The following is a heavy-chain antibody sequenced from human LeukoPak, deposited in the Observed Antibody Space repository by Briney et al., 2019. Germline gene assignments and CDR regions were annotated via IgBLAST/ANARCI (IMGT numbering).Heavy chain of an antibody. V-gene: IGHV3-30*04. Sequence: GGSLRLSCAASGFTFSSYAMHWVRQAPGKGLEWVAVISYDGSNKYYADSVKGRFTISRDNSKNTLYLQMNSLRAKDTAVYYCARDESGVVVAAKVYTWFDPWGQGTLVTVSS. J-gene: IGHJ5*02. CDR3: ARDESGVVVAAKVYTWFDP. CDR1: GFTFSSYA. D-gene: IGHD2-15*01. CDR2: ISYDGSNK.